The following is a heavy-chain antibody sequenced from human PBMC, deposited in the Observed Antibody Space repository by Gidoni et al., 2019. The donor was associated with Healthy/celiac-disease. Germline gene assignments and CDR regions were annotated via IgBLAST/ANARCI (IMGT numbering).Heavy chain of an antibody. V-gene: IGHV3-49*04. Sequence: EVQLVESGGGLVQPGRSLRLSCTASGLTFGDYAMSWVGQAPGKGLGWLGFIRSKAYGGTTEYAASVKGRFTISRDDSKSIAYLKMNSLKTEDTAVYYCTSNVGSSGWEDAFDIWGQGTMVTVSS. CDR1: GLTFGDYA. J-gene: IGHJ3*02. CDR2: IRSKAYGGTT. CDR3: TSNVGSSGWEDAFDI. D-gene: IGHD3-22*01.